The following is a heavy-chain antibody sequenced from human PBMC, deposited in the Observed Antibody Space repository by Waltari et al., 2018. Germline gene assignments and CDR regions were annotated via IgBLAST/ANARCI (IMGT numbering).Heavy chain of an antibody. CDR3: ARGNYGYNDYFDY. D-gene: IGHD5-18*01. Sequence: EVQLVESGGGLIQPGGSLRLSCAASGFTVSSNYMSWVRQAPGKGLEWVSVIYSGGSTYYADSVKGRFTISRDNSKNTLYLQMNSLRAEDTAVYYCARGNYGYNDYFDYWGQGTLVTVSS. CDR2: IYSGGST. CDR1: GFTVSSNY. J-gene: IGHJ4*02. V-gene: IGHV3-53*01.